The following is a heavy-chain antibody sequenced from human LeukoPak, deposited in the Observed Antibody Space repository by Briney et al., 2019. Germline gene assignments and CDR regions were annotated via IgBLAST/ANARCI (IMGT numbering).Heavy chain of an antibody. CDR1: GFTFSSYE. Sequence: GGSLRLSCAASGFTFSSYEMNWVRQAPGKGLEWVGRIKSKTDGGTTDYAAPVKGRFTISTDDSKNTLYLQMNGLKTEDTAVYYCTTGQVVDYDASGYSALDYWGQGTLVTVSS. CDR3: TTGQVVDYDASGYSALDY. D-gene: IGHD3-22*01. V-gene: IGHV3-15*01. J-gene: IGHJ4*02. CDR2: IKSKTDGGTT.